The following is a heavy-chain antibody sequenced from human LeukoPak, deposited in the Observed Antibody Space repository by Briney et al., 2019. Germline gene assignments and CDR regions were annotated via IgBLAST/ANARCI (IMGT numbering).Heavy chain of an antibody. J-gene: IGHJ6*02. Sequence: TGGSLRLSCAASGFTFSTYCMHWVRQAPGKGPMWVSRICPDGTVTNYADSVKARFIISRDNSKNTLYLQMNSLRAEDTAVYYCARDRRYGSGSGSRYYGMDVWGQGTTVTVSS. D-gene: IGHD3-10*01. V-gene: IGHV3-74*01. CDR2: ICPDGTVT. CDR3: ARDRRYGSGSGSRYYGMDV. CDR1: GFTFSTYC.